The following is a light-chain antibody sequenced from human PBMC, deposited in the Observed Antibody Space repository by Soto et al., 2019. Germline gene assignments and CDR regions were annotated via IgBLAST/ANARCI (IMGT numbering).Light chain of an antibody. V-gene: IGLV2-14*01. Sequence: QSVLTQPASVSGSPGQSITISCTGTSSDVGGYNYVSWYQQHPGKAPKLMIYEVSNRPSGVSNRFSGSKSGTSASLAINGLQAEDEAHYYCQSYDNSLSGSGVFGGGTKLTVL. CDR2: EVS. CDR1: SSDVGGYNY. CDR3: QSYDNSLSGSGV. J-gene: IGLJ3*02.